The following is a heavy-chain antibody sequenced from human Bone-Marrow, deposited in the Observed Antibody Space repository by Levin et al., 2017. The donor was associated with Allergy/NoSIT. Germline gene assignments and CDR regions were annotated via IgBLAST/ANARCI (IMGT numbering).Heavy chain of an antibody. CDR2: VSNGGDRT. D-gene: IGHD2-2*01. CDR1: GFTFTTYA. J-gene: IGHJ3*02. Sequence: GGSLRLSCAASGFTFTTYAMGWVRQAPGKGLEWVAGVSNGGDRTYYADSVKGRFTISRDNSKNTLYLQMNSLRAEDTAVYFCVKGGYCSSTSCEKWAFDIWGQGTMVTVSS. CDR3: VKGGYCSSTSCEKWAFDI. V-gene: IGHV3-23*01.